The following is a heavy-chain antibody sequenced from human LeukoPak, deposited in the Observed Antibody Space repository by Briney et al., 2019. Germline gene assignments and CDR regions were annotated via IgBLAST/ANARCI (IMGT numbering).Heavy chain of an antibody. CDR2: IYYSGST. V-gene: IGHV4-59*01. D-gene: IGHD3-10*01. CDR1: GGSISSYY. CDR3: ARSRKYYGSGSGRGLFDY. J-gene: IGHJ4*02. Sequence: PSETLSLTCTVSGGSISSYYWSWIRQPPGKGLEWIGYIYYSGSTNYNPSLKSRVTISVDTSKNQFSLRLSSVTAADTAVYYCARSRKYYGSGSGRGLFDYWGQGTLVTVSS.